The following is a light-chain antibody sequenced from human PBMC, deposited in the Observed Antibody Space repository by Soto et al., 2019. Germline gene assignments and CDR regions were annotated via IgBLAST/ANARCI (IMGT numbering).Light chain of an antibody. CDR2: GAS. Sequence: EIVMTQSPVTLSVSPGDRATLSCRASENVDNNFAWYQQKPGQAPRLLIYGASTRATGVPARFSGSGSGTEFTLTISSLESDDSAVYYCQQYTYWPFTFGQGTKLEIK. CDR1: ENVDNN. CDR3: QQYTYWPFT. J-gene: IGKJ2*01. V-gene: IGKV3D-15*01.